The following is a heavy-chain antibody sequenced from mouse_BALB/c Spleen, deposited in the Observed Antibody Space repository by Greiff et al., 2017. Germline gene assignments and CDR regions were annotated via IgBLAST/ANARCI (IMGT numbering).Heavy chain of an antibody. D-gene: IGHD1-1*01. CDR3: ARNYGYAMDY. CDR2: ISSGSSTI. V-gene: IGHV5-17*02. Sequence: EVMLVESGGGLVQPGGSRKLSCAASGFTFSSFGLHWVRQAPETGLEWVAYISSGSSTIYYADTVKGRFTISRDNPKNTLFLQMTSLRSEDTAMYYCARNYGYAMDYWGQGTSVTVSS. J-gene: IGHJ4*01. CDR1: GFTFSSFG.